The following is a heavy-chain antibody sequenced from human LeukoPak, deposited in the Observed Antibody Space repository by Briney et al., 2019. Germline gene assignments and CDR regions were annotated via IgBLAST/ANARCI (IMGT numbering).Heavy chain of an antibody. CDR2: IYYSGST. CDR1: GGSISSYY. Sequence: SETLSLTCTVSGGSISSYYWSWIRQPPGKGLEWIGYIYYSGSTNYNPSLKSRVTISVDTSKNQFSLKLSSVTAADTAVYYCARGVLRKGSAGGDYYYYYMDVWGKGTTVTISS. J-gene: IGHJ6*03. CDR3: ARGVLRKGSAGGDYYYYYMDV. V-gene: IGHV4-59*12. D-gene: IGHD2-15*01.